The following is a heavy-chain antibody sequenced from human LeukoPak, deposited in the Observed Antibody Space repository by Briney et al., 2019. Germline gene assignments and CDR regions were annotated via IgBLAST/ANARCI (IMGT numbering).Heavy chain of an antibody. J-gene: IGHJ5*02. Sequence: GGSLRLSCAASGFIFSDYGMNWVRQAPGKGLEWVAFIRHDGSNSFYGDFVKGRVTISRDNSENTLFLQMKSLRLEDTAVYFCAKEKVAYYTTAWSGLFDTWGQGTLVTVSS. V-gene: IGHV3-30*02. CDR1: GFIFSDYG. CDR2: IRHDGSNS. D-gene: IGHD3-3*01. CDR3: AKEKVAYYTTAWSGLFDT.